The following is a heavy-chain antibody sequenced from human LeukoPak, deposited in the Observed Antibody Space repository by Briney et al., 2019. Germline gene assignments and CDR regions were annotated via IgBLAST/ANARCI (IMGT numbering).Heavy chain of an antibody. CDR3: AKDWSGPLDY. CDR2: IWSDGSNG. J-gene: IGHJ4*02. CDR1: GFTFSSFG. Sequence: GGSLRLSCAASGFTFSSFGMHWVRQAPGKGLEWVASIWSDGSNGNYADSVKGRFTISRDNSKNTLHLQMNSLRAEDTAVYYCAKDWSGPLDYWGQGTRVTVSS. D-gene: IGHD3/OR15-3a*01. V-gene: IGHV3-30*02.